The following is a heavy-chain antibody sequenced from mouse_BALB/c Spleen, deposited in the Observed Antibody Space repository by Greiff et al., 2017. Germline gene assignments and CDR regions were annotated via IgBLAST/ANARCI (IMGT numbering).Heavy chain of an antibody. J-gene: IGHJ2*01. CDR2: IYPGDGDT. V-gene: IGHV1-82*01. CDR1: GYAFSSSW. CDR3: AREGFQYYFDY. Sequence: QVQLQQSGPELVKPGASVKISCKASGYAFSSSWMNWVKQRPGQGLEWIGRIYPGDGDTNYNGKFKGKATLTADKSSSTAYMQLSSLTSVDSAVYFCAREGFQYYFDYWGQGTTLTVSS.